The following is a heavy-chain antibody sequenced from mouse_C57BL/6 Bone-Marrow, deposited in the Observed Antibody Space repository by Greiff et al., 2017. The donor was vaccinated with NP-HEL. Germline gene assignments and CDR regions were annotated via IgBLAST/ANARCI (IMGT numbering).Heavy chain of an antibody. CDR1: GYTFTSYT. D-gene: IGHD1-1*01. Sequence: VQLQESGAELARPGASVKMSCKASGYTFTSYTMHWVKQRPGQGLEWIGYINPSSGYTKYNQKFKDKATLTADKSSSTAYMQLSSLTSEDSAVYYCARGYYGSSFAYWGQGTLVTVSA. V-gene: IGHV1-4*01. CDR2: INPSSGYT. CDR3: ARGYYGSSFAY. J-gene: IGHJ3*01.